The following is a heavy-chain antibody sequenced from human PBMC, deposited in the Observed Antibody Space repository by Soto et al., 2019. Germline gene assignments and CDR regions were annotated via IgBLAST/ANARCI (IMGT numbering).Heavy chain of an antibody. D-gene: IGHD4-4*01. Sequence: EVQLVESGGGLVKPGGSLRLSCAASGFTFSSYSMNWVRQAPGKGLEWVSSISSSSSYIYYADSVKGRFTISRDNPKESLYLQMNSLRAEDTAVYYCERVPPTYSNPVYHYYYMDVWGKGNTVTVSS. CDR2: ISSSSSYI. V-gene: IGHV3-21*01. CDR1: GFTFSSYS. J-gene: IGHJ6*03. CDR3: ERVPPTYSNPVYHYYYMDV.